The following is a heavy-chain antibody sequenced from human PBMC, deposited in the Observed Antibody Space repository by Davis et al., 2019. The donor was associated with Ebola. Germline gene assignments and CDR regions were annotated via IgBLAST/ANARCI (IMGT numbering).Heavy chain of an antibody. CDR1: GGSISTKNFD. V-gene: IGHV4-39*01. CDR2: IDDSGNT. Sequence: SETLSLTCAVSGGSISTKNFDWGWIRQPPGQGLEWIGRIDDSGNTYYNPSLKSRVTISLDTSKKQFSLKLSSVTAADTAIYYCARYCSENCFGAFDIWGQGTKVAVSP. J-gene: IGHJ3*02. CDR3: ARYCSENCFGAFDI. D-gene: IGHD2-15*01.